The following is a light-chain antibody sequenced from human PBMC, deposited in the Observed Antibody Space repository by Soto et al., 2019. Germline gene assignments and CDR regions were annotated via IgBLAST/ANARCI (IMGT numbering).Light chain of an antibody. CDR1: SSNIGSFYD. CDR2: GDN. CDR3: QSYDNSLSHVV. J-gene: IGLJ2*01. Sequence: QSVLTQPPSVSGAPGQRVTIPCTGSSSNIGSFYDVHWYQQLAGTVPKLLIYGDNNRPSGVPDRFSGSKSGASASLAITGLQPEDEADYYCQSYDNSLSHVVFGGGTKLTVL. V-gene: IGLV1-40*01.